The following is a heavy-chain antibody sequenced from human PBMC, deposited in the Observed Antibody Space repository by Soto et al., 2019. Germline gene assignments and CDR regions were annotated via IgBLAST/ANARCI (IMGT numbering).Heavy chain of an antibody. V-gene: IGHV4-59*01. Sequence: PSETLSLTCNVSGSSISSYYWSWIRQPPGKGLEWIGYVYYTGSTLYNPSLKSRVTISVDMSKKEFSLRLSSVIAADTAVYYCARTRMIESWIDSWGPGTPVTVSS. CDR3: ARTRMIESWIDS. CDR2: VYYTGST. D-gene: IGHD3-16*01. CDR1: GSSISSYY. J-gene: IGHJ4*02.